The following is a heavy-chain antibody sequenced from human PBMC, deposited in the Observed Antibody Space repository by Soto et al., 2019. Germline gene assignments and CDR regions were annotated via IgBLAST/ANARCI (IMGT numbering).Heavy chain of an antibody. CDR2: ISAYNGNT. V-gene: IGHV1-18*01. CDR1: GYTFTSYG. J-gene: IGHJ3*02. D-gene: IGHD3-3*01. CDR3: ARGTGITIFGVVTVDDAFDI. Sequence: GASVKVSCKASGYTFTSYGISWVRQAPGQGLEWMGWISAYNGNTNYAQKLQGRVTMTTDTSTSTAYMELRSLRSDDTAVYYCARGTGITIFGVVTVDDAFDIWGQGTMVTVSS.